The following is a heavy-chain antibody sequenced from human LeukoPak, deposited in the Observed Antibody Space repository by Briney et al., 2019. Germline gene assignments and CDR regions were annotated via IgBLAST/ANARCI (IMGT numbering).Heavy chain of an antibody. V-gene: IGHV4-34*01. Sequence: SETLSLTCAAYGGSFSGYYWSWIRQPPGKGLEWIGEINHSGSTNYNPSLKSRVTISVGTSTNQFSLKLSSVTAADTAVYYCARGGRTFGGTLYWGQGTLVTVSS. D-gene: IGHD1-26*01. CDR1: GGSFSGYY. CDR3: ARGGRTFGGTLY. CDR2: INHSGST. J-gene: IGHJ4*02.